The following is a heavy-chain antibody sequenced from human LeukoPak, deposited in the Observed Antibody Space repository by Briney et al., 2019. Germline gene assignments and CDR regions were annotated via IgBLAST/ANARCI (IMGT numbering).Heavy chain of an antibody. J-gene: IGHJ4*02. V-gene: IGHV4-59*01. D-gene: IGHD3-10*01. CDR1: GVSIRHYY. Sequence: NPSETLSLTCTVSGVSIRHYYWSWIRQPPGKGLEWIGYIYYSGSAKYNPSLKSRVTISVDTSKNQLSLKLSSVTAADTAVYYCARSYGSGNYFDYWGQGTLVTVSS. CDR2: IYYSGSA. CDR3: ARSYGSGNYFDY.